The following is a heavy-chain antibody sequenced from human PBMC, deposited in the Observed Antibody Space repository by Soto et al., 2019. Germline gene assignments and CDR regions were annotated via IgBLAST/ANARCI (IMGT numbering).Heavy chain of an antibody. D-gene: IGHD1-7*01. J-gene: IGHJ6*02. CDR2: INHRGST. CDR3: ARGRGTVATFYRFYAVEV. V-gene: IGHV4-34*01. CDR1: GRSLHSYY. Sequence: SETLYLINGDYGRSLHSYYRTWIRKPKWKGLEWIGEINHRGSTTYNPSLTRRVTISVDTSKKQFSLSLTSVTAADTAVYYCARGRGTVATFYRFYAVEVWGQRTTVTV.